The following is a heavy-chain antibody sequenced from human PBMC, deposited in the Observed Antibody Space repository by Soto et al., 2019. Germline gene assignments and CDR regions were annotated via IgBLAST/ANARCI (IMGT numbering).Heavy chain of an antibody. CDR1: GGTFSSHA. CDR2: IIPKSGTT. D-gene: IGHD1-1*01. V-gene: IGHV1-69*06. Sequence: QVQLVQSGAEVKKPGSSVKVSCKASGGTFSSHAINWVRQAPGQGLEWMGGIIPKSGTTNYAQKFQGRVTFSADTTSTTIYMELRSLRSEDTAVYYCARDTTGNIVPYFDYWGQGTLVTVSS. CDR3: ARDTTGNIVPYFDY. J-gene: IGHJ4*02.